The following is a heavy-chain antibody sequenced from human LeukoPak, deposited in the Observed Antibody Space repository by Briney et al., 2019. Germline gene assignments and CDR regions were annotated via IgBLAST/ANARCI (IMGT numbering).Heavy chain of an antibody. CDR3: ATVVVINSMLWYFDV. J-gene: IGHJ2*01. D-gene: IGHD2-21*01. Sequence: GEYLKISCRGSGYSFTSYWIGWVRQMPGRGLEWMGVNHPGVSDTRYRPSFQRQVTISVDKSISTAHLQWSSLTASDTAMYFCATVVVINSMLWYFDVWGRGTLVTVSA. V-gene: IGHV5-51*01. CDR2: NHPGVSDT. CDR1: GYSFTSYW.